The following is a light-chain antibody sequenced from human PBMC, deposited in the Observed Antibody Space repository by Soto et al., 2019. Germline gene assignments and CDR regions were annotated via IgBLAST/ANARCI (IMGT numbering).Light chain of an antibody. J-gene: IGLJ1*01. CDR1: SGDVVGYYY. CDR2: EVS. V-gene: IGLV2-14*01. Sequence: QSALTQPASVSGFSGQWMTISCSGTSGDVVGYYYVSWYQQLPGKAPKLMISEVSNRPSGVSNRFSGSKSGNTASLTISGPQAEDEADYYCSSYTAGGTIFGTGTKLTVL. CDR3: SSYTAGGTI.